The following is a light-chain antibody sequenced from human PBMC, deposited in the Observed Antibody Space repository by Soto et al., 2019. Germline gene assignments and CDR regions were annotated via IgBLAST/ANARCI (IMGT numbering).Light chain of an antibody. Sequence: DIVMTQSPDPLAVSLGERATINCKSSQSLLYSSNNKNYLAWYQQKPGQPPKLLIYWASTRESGVPDRLSGSGSGTDFTLTISSLQAEDVAVYYCQQYYGTPTFGGGTKVEIK. J-gene: IGKJ4*01. V-gene: IGKV4-1*01. CDR3: QQYYGTPT. CDR2: WAS. CDR1: QSLLYSSNNKNY.